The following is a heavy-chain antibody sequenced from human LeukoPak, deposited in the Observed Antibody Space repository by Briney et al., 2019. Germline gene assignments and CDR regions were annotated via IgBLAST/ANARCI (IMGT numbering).Heavy chain of an antibody. Sequence: AAVKVSFKASVGTFSIYAISWVRPPPGQGLEWVGRIIPILGIANYAQKFQGRVTITADKSTSTAYMELSSLRSEDTAVYYCARALMGYYASSGYLPPVYWGQGNLVTVSS. CDR1: VGTFSIYA. D-gene: IGHD3-22*01. V-gene: IGHV1-69*04. CDR2: IIPILGIA. J-gene: IGHJ4*02. CDR3: ARALMGYYASSGYLPPVY.